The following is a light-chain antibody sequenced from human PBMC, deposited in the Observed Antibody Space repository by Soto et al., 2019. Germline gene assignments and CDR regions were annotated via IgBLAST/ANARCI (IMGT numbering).Light chain of an antibody. V-gene: IGKV1-5*01. J-gene: IGKJ1*01. CDR2: DAS. Sequence: IQMTQSPSSLSASVGDRVTITCRASQGISSELGWYQQKPGKAPKLLIYDASSLESGVPSRFSGSGSGTDFTLTISSLQPDDFATYYCQQDNSYSPTFGQGTKVDI. CDR3: QQDNSYSPT. CDR1: QGISSE.